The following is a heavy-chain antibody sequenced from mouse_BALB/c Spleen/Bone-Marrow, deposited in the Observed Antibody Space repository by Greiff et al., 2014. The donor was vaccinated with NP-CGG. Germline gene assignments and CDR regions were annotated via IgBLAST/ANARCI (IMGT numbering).Heavy chain of an antibody. CDR1: GFTFSGYA. CDR3: ARRKTTILTTFYWYFDV. Sequence: EVKLVESGGGLVKPGGSLKLSCAASGFTFSGYAMSWVRQTPEKRLEWVASISSGGSTFYPDSVKGRFTISRDNARNILYLQMGSLRSEDTAMYYCARRKTTILTTFYWYFDVWGAGTTVTVSS. V-gene: IGHV5-6-5*01. J-gene: IGHJ1*01. CDR2: ISSGGST. D-gene: IGHD2-5*01.